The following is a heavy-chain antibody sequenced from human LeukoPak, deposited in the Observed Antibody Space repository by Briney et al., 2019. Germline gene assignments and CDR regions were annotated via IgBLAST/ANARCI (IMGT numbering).Heavy chain of an antibody. CDR3: ARQVTFGYAYAYYLDY. V-gene: IGHV4-39*01. CDR2: IHNSEST. J-gene: IGHJ4*02. D-gene: IGHD5-18*01. CDR1: GGSISTSYYY. Sequence: SETLSLTCTVSGGSISTSYYYWGWIRQPPGKGLEWIGNIHNSESTYYNPSLKSRVTISVDTSKNQFSLKLSSVTAADTAVYYCARQVTFGYAYAYYLDYWGQGSLVTVSS.